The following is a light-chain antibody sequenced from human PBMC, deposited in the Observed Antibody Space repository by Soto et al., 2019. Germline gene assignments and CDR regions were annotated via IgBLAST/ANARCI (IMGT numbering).Light chain of an antibody. CDR3: CLSPGSLTWL. Sequence: QSALTQPASVSGSPGQSITISCTGSSSDVGAYNYVSWYLQHPGKAPKLMIYEVNNRPSGVPDRFSGSKSGSTASLTISGLQAEDEAEYYCCLSPGSLTWLFGGGTKLTVL. V-gene: IGLV2-14*03. J-gene: IGLJ3*02. CDR1: SSDVGAYNY. CDR2: EVN.